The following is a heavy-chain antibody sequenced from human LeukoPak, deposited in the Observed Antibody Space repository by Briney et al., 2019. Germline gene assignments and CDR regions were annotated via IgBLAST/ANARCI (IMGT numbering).Heavy chain of an antibody. CDR2: IYYSGST. Sequence: SQTLSLTCTVSGGSISSGGYYWSWIRQHPGKGLEWIGYIYYSGSTYYNPSLMSRVTISVDTSKNQFSLKLSSVTAADTAVYYCARGARYCSSTSCYIYWGQGTLVTVSS. D-gene: IGHD2-2*02. CDR1: GGSISSGGYY. CDR3: ARGARYCSSTSCYIY. V-gene: IGHV4-31*03. J-gene: IGHJ4*02.